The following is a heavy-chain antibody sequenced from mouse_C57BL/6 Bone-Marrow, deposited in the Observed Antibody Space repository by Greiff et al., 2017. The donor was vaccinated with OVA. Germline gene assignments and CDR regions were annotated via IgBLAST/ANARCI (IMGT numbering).Heavy chain of an antibody. Sequence: EVQVVESGGDLVKPGGSLKLSCAASGFTFSSYGLSWVRQTPYKRLEWVATISSGGSYTYYPPSVKGRFTISRDNAKNTLYLQMSSLKSEDTAMYYCARVYYGSSPYYAMDYWGQGTSVTVSS. CDR3: ARVYYGSSPYYAMDY. D-gene: IGHD1-1*01. CDR1: GFTFSSYG. CDR2: ISSGGSYT. J-gene: IGHJ4*01. V-gene: IGHV5-6*01.